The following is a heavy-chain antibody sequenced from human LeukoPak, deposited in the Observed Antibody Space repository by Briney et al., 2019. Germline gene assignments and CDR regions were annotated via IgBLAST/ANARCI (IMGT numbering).Heavy chain of an antibody. V-gene: IGHV3-48*03. Sequence: GGSLRLSCAASGFTLSSYAMSWVRQAPGKGLEWVSYISSSGSTIYYADSVKGRFTISRDNAKNSLYPQMNSLRAEDTAVYYCARVGATGDFDYWGQGTLVTVSS. CDR3: ARVGATGDFDY. CDR2: ISSSGSTI. J-gene: IGHJ4*02. D-gene: IGHD1-26*01. CDR1: GFTLSSYA.